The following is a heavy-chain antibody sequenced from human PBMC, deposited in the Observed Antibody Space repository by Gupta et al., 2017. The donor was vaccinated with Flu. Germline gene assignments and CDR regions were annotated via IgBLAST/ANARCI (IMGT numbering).Heavy chain of an antibody. Sequence: QLQLVQPGAAVKKPGASVTVSCLASGYSFTAYYMHWVRQAPGQGLEWMGWINPNSGGTNYAQKFQGRVTMTRDTSISTAYMELSRLRSDDTAVYYCARGYCSSTSCQEYDNWFDPWGQGTLVTVSS. CDR2: INPNSGGT. J-gene: IGHJ5*02. CDR3: ARGYCSSTSCQEYDNWFDP. CDR1: GYSFTAYY. D-gene: IGHD2-2*01. V-gene: IGHV1-2*02.